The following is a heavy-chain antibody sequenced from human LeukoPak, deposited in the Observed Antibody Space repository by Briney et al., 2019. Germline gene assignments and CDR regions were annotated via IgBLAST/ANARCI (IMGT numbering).Heavy chain of an antibody. V-gene: IGHV4-4*07. D-gene: IGHD3-10*02. J-gene: IGHJ5*02. CDR2: IYTSGST. CDR3: ARDYVRGVPWFDP. Sequence: SETLSLTCAVYGGSFSGYYWSWIRQPAGKGLEWIGRIYTSGSTNYNPSLKSRVTMSVDTSKNQFSLKLSSVTAADTAVYYCARDYVRGVPWFDPWGQGTLVTVSS. CDR1: GGSFSGYY.